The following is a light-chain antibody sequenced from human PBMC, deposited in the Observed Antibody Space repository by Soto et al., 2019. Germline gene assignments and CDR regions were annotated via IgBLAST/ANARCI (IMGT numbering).Light chain of an antibody. CDR3: SSYTSNTTPV. J-gene: IGLJ1*01. Sequence: QSALTQPASVSGSPGQSITISCTGTSSDIGGYNYVSWYQQHPGKVPKLMIYEVSNRPSGVSTRFSGSNSGNTASLTISGLQAEDEADYYCSSYTSNTTPVFGTGTKVTVL. CDR1: SSDIGGYNY. CDR2: EVS. V-gene: IGLV2-14*01.